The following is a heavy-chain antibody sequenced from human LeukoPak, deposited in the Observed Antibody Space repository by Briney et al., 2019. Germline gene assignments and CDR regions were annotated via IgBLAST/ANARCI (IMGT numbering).Heavy chain of an antibody. Sequence: GGSLRLSCAASGFTINTNYMSWVRQAPGKGLEWVSGIYTGNSTSYADSVRGRFTISRDNAKNSLYLQMNNLRAEDTAVYYCARDSGYCSSTSCYADWFDPWGQGTLVTVSS. V-gene: IGHV3-66*01. CDR3: ARDSGYCSSTSCYADWFDP. CDR2: IYTGNST. D-gene: IGHD2-2*03. J-gene: IGHJ5*02. CDR1: GFTINTNY.